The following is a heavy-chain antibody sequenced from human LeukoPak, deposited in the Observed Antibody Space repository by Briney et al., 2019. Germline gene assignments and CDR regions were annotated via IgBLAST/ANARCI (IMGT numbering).Heavy chain of an antibody. J-gene: IGHJ4*02. CDR2: IYYSGST. V-gene: IGHV4-39*02. Sequence: PSETLSLTCTVSGGSISGSSYYWGWIRQPPGKGLEWIGSIYYSGSTYYNPSLKSRVTISVDTSKNQFSLKLNSVTATDTAVYYCARVGAIIAVAGTLDYWGQGTLVTVSS. CDR3: ARVGAIIAVAGTLDY. D-gene: IGHD6-19*01. CDR1: GGSISGSSYY.